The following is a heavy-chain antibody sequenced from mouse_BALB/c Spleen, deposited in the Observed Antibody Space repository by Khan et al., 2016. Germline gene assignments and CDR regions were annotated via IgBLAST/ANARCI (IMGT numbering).Heavy chain of an antibody. CDR2: IGYSGST. CDR1: GYSITSDYA. D-gene: IGHD1-1*01. J-gene: IGHJ1*01. V-gene: IGHV3-2*02. CDR3: ARSLQYFGSSYWYFDV. Sequence: EVQLQESGPGLVKPSQSLSLTCTVTGYSITSDYAWNWFRQFPGNKLEWMGYIGYSGSTSYNPSLKSRISITRDTSRNQFFLQLNSVTTEDTSTYYGARSLQYFGSSYWYFDVWGAGTTVTVSS.